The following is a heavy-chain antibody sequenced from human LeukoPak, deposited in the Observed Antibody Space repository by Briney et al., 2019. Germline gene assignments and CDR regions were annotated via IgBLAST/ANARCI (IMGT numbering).Heavy chain of an antibody. V-gene: IGHV1-46*01. CDR2: INPSGGST. D-gene: IGHD3-3*01. CDR3: ARDHNLLYDFWSGYYADGYYFDY. J-gene: IGHJ4*02. Sequence: ASVKVSCKTSGYSFTNYGMNWVRQAPGQGLEWMGIINPSGGSTSYAQKFQGRVTMTRDTSTSTVYMELSSLRSEDTAVYYCARDHNLLYDFWSGYYADGYYFDYWGQGTLVTVSS. CDR1: GYSFTNYG.